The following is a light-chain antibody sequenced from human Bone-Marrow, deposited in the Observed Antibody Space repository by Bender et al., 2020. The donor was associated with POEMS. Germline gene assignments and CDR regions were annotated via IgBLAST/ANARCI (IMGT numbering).Light chain of an antibody. V-gene: IGLV1-44*01. Sequence: GSSSNIGGNAVNWWQQLPGTAPKLLIYGNDQRPSGVPDRFSGSKSGTSASLAISGLQYEDEADYFCSAWDGILNGWVFGGGTELTVL. CDR1: SSNIGGNA. CDR2: GND. CDR3: SAWDGILNGWV. J-gene: IGLJ3*02.